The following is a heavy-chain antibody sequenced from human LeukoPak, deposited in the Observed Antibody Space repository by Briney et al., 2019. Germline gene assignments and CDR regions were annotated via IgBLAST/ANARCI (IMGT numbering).Heavy chain of an antibody. CDR3: ASYNRWELRTFDY. V-gene: IGHV4-34*01. CDR1: GGSFSGYY. J-gene: IGHJ4*02. D-gene: IGHD1-26*01. CDR2: INHSGST. Sequence: SETLSLTCAVYGGSFSGYYWSWIRQPPGKELEWIGEINHSGSTNYNPSLKSRVTISVDTSKNQFSLKLSSVTAADTAVYYCASYNRWELRTFDYWGQGTLVTVSS.